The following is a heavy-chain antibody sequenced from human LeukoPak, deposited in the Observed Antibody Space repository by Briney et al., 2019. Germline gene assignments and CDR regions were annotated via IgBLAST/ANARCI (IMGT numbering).Heavy chain of an antibody. CDR2: IYYSGST. CDR3: ARQRITIAWFDP. J-gene: IGHJ5*02. D-gene: IGHD3-10*01. CDR1: GGSISSYY. V-gene: IGHV4-59*08. Sequence: SETLSLTCTVSGGSISSYYWSWIRQPPGKGLEWIGYIYYSGSTNYNPSLKSRVTISVDPSMNQFSLKLSSVTAADTAVYDCARQRITIAWFDPWGQGTLVTVSS.